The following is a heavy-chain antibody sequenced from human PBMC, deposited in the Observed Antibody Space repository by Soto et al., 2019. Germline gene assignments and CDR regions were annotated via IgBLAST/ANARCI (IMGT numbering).Heavy chain of an antibody. D-gene: IGHD3-3*01. CDR1: GFSLTTSGVG. V-gene: IGHV2-5*02. CDR3: APRVLRTVFGLVTTTAIYFDF. Sequence: QITLNESGPTQVKPRQTLTLTCTFSGFSLTTSGVGVGWIRQSPGKAPEWLALIYWDDDKRYSPSLKSRLTIPKDTSTNQVVLTMADLDPADTATYYCAPRVLRTVFGLVTTTAIYFDFWGQGTPVAVSS. CDR2: IYWDDDK. J-gene: IGHJ4*02.